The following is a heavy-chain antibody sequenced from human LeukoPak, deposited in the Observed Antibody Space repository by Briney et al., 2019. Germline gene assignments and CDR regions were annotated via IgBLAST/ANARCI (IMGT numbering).Heavy chain of an antibody. J-gene: IGHJ6*04. V-gene: IGHV1-69*01. CDR1: GGTFSSYA. CDR3: ARGRMRCSGGSCTPDGDYYYYYGMDV. CDR2: IIPIFGTA. Sequence: SVKVSCKAFGGTFSSYAISWVRQAPGQGLEWMGGIIPIFGTANYAQKFQGRVTITADEPTSTVSMELSSLRSEDTAVYYCARGRMRCSGGSCTPDGDYYYYYGMDVWGKGTTVTVSS. D-gene: IGHD2-15*01.